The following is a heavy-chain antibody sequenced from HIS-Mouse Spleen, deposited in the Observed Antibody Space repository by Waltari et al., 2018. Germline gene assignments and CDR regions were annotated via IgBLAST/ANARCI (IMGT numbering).Heavy chain of an antibody. V-gene: IGHV3-30*18. CDR2: ISYDGSNK. CDR1: GFTFCSYG. Sequence: QVQLVESGGGVVQPGRSLRLSCAASGFTFCSYGMHWVRQAPGKGLEWVAVISYDGSNKYYADSVKGRFTISRDNSKNTLYLQMNSLRAEDTAVYYCAKDKHHAFDYWGQGTLVTVSS. CDR3: AKDKHHAFDY. J-gene: IGHJ4*02.